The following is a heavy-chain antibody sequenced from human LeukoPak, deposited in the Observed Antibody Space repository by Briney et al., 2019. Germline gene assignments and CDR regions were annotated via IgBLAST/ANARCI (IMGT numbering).Heavy chain of an antibody. Sequence: ASVKVSCTASGYTFTGYYMHWVRQAPGQGLEWMGWINPNSGGTNYAQKFQGRVTMTRDTSISTAYMELSRLRSDDTAVYYCAREAHHYDFWSGFPNLSDYWGQGTLVTVSS. CDR1: GYTFTGYY. D-gene: IGHD3-3*01. CDR2: INPNSGGT. J-gene: IGHJ4*02. V-gene: IGHV1-2*02. CDR3: AREAHHYDFWSGFPNLSDY.